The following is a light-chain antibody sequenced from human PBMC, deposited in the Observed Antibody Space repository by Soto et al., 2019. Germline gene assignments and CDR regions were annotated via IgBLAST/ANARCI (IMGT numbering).Light chain of an antibody. CDR2: DST. Sequence: EILLTQSPATLPLSPGERATLSCRASQSVSSYLAWYQQKPGQPPRLVVYDSTLRANGVPDRFGGSRSGTEFTLTINNLEHEDFAVYYCQQRNVWHPTTFGQGTRLEIK. J-gene: IGKJ5*01. CDR1: QSVSSY. CDR3: QQRNVWHPTT. V-gene: IGKV3-11*01.